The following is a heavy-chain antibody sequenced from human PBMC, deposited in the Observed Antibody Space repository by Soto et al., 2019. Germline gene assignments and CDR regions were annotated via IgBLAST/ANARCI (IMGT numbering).Heavy chain of an antibody. J-gene: IGHJ4*02. Sequence: ASVKVSCKASGYTFTSYYMHWVRQAPGQGLEWMGIINPSGGSTSYAQKFQGRVTMTRDTSTSTVYMELSSLRSEDTAVYYCARDAPDSFRFWSGYPDYWGRGTLVTVSS. CDR2: INPSGGST. CDR3: ARDAPDSFRFWSGYPDY. V-gene: IGHV1-46*01. D-gene: IGHD3-3*01. CDR1: GYTFTSYY.